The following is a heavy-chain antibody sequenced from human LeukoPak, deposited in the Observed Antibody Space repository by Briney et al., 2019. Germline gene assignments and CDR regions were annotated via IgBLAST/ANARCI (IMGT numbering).Heavy chain of an antibody. Sequence: GGSLRLSCAASGFTFSSYSMNWVRQAPGKGLEWVSSISSSSSYIYYADSVKGRFTISRDNAKNSLYLQMNSLRAEDTAVYYCARGGSSSFYYYYDMDVWGQGTTVTVSS. D-gene: IGHD6-6*01. V-gene: IGHV3-21*01. CDR1: GFTFSSYS. CDR2: ISSSSSYI. J-gene: IGHJ6*02. CDR3: ARGGSSSFYYYYDMDV.